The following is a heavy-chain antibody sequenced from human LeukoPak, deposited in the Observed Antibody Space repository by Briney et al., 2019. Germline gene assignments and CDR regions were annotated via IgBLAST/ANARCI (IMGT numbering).Heavy chain of an antibody. J-gene: IGHJ4*02. CDR2: ISTYNGNT. Sequence: GASVKVSCKASGYTFTSYYMHWVRQAPGQGLEWMGWISTYNGNTNYAQKLQGRVTMTTDTSTSTAYMELRSLRSDDTAVYYCAREYCTNGVCYGPDYWGQGTLVTVSS. CDR1: GYTFTSYY. V-gene: IGHV1-18*04. D-gene: IGHD2-8*01. CDR3: AREYCTNGVCYGPDY.